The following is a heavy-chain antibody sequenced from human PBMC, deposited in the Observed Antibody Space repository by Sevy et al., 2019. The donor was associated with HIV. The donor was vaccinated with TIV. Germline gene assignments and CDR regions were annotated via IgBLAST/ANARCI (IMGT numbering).Heavy chain of an antibody. CDR3: AKGGVRFLEWFRDPKEFGYYYYGMDV. J-gene: IGHJ6*02. Sequence: GGSLRLSCAASGFTFTSYAMSWVRQTPGKGLEWVSGLSGGGGSPFYADSVKGRFTISRDNSKNTLYLQMNSLRAEDTAVYYCAKGGVRFLEWFRDPKEFGYYYYGMDVWGQGTTVTVSS. CDR1: GFTFTSYA. V-gene: IGHV3-23*01. D-gene: IGHD3-3*01. CDR2: LSGGGGSP.